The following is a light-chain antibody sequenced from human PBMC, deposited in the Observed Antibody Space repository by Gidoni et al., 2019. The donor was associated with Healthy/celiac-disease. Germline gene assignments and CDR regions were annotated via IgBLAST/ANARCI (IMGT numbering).Light chain of an antibody. J-gene: IGKJ2*02. V-gene: IGKV3-20*01. CDR1: QSDSSSY. CDR3: QQYGSSPRT. Sequence: SVLRPYPGTLSSSPGERATLACRASQSDSSSYFVWYQQKPGQAPRLLIYGASSRATGIPDRFSGSGSGTDFTLTSSRVEPEEFAVYYCQQYGSSPRTFGQGTKLEIE. CDR2: GAS.